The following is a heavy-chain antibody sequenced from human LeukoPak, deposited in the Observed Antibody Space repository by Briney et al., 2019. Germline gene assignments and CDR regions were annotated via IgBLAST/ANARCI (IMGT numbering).Heavy chain of an antibody. D-gene: IGHD1-26*01. CDR2: INWNGGST. Sequence: PGGSLRLSCAVSGITLSNYGMSWVRQAPGKGLEWVSGINWNGGSTGYADSVEGRFTISGDNAKNSLYLQINSLRAEDTALYHCARGTVVGAAYYYGMDVWGQGTTVTVSS. J-gene: IGHJ6*02. V-gene: IGHV3-20*01. CDR3: ARGTVVGAAYYYGMDV. CDR1: GITLSNYG.